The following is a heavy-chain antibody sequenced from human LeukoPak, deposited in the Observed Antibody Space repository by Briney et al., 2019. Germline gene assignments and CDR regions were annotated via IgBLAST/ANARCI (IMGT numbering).Heavy chain of an antibody. D-gene: IGHD1-26*01. CDR3: ARGGSYLSAFDI. CDR2: IYSGGST. Sequence: PGGSLRLSCAASGFTVSSNYMSWVRQAPGKGLEWVSIIYSGGSTFYADSAKGRFTISRATSKNTLYLQMNSLRAEDTAVYYCARGGSYLSAFDIWGQGTMVTVSS. CDR1: GFTVSSNY. J-gene: IGHJ3*02. V-gene: IGHV3-53*01.